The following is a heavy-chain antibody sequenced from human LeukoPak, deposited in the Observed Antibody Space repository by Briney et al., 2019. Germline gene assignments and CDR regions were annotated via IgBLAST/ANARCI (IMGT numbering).Heavy chain of an antibody. Sequence: ASVKVSCKASGYTFTSYGISWVRQAPGQGLEWMGWISAYNGNTNYAQKLQGRVTMTTDTSTSTAYMELRSLRSDDTAVYYCARDRSVVGATCWFDPWGQGTLVTGSS. CDR3: ARDRSVVGATCWFDP. CDR1: GYTFTSYG. D-gene: IGHD1-26*01. J-gene: IGHJ5*02. CDR2: ISAYNGNT. V-gene: IGHV1-18*01.